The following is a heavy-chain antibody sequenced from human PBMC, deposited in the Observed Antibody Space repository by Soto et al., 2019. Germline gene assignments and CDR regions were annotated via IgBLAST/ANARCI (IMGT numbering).Heavy chain of an antibody. CDR1: GFTFSSYG. V-gene: IGHV3-33*01. CDR3: AREAGTTRYYGMDV. J-gene: IGHJ6*02. D-gene: IGHD1-7*01. CDR2: IWYDGSNK. Sequence: QVQLVESGGGVVQPGRSPRLSCAASGFTFSSYGMHWVRQAPGKGLEWVAVIWYDGSNKYYADSVKGRFTISRDNSKNTLYLQMNSLRAEDTAVYYCAREAGTTRYYGMDVWGQGTTVTVSS.